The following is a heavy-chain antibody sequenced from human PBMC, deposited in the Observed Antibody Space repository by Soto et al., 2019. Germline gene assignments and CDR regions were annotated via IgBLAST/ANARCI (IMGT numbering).Heavy chain of an antibody. CDR2: INAGNGNT. Sequence: GASVKVSCKASGYTFTSYAMHWLRQAPGQRLEWMGWINAGNGNTKYSQKFQGRVTITRDTSASTAYMELSSLRSEDTAVSYCARSTTATPVIEYWGQGTLVNVSS. CDR3: ARSTTATPVIEY. D-gene: IGHD4-17*01. J-gene: IGHJ4*02. V-gene: IGHV1-3*01. CDR1: GYTFTSYA.